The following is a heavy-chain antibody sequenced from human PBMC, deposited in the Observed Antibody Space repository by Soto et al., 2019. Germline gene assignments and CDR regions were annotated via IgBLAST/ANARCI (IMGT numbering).Heavy chain of an antibody. D-gene: IGHD3-3*01. J-gene: IGHJ4*02. CDR2: ISAYNGNT. V-gene: IGHV1-18*03. CDR1: GYTFTSYG. CDR3: ARDRERITIFGVTKVNFDY. Sequence: VSCKASGYTFTSYGISWVRQAPGQGLEGMGWISAYNGNTNYAQKLQGRVTMTTDTSTSTAYMELRSLRSDDMAVYYCARDRERITIFGVTKVNFDYWGQGTLVTVSS.